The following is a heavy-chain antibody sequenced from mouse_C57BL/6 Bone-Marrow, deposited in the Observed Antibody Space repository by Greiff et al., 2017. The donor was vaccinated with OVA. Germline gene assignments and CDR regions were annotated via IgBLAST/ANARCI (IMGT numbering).Heavy chain of an antibody. Sequence: QVQLQQPGAELVRPGSSVKLSCKASGYTFTSYWMDWVKQRPGQGLEWIGNIYPYDSETHYNQKFKDKATLTVDKSSSTAYMQLSSLTSEDSAVYYCARRLGHPYYFDYWGQGTTLTVSS. CDR2: IYPYDSET. D-gene: IGHD4-1*01. J-gene: IGHJ2*01. CDR3: ARRLGHPYYFDY. V-gene: IGHV1-61*01. CDR1: GYTFTSYW.